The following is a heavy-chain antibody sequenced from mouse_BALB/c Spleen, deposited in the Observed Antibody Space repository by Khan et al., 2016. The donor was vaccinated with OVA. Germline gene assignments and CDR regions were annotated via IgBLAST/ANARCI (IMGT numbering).Heavy chain of an antibody. CDR1: GYTFTDFT. Sequence: VQLLETGAELVRPGVSVKISCKGSGYTFTDFTMHWVKQSHAMSLEWIGVISTYYGDANYNQKFKDKATMTVDKSSNTAYMDLARLTSEDSAIYLCERGGGGDRFLYWGQGTLVTVSA. V-gene: IGHV1S137*01. CDR2: ISTYYGDA. CDR3: ERGGGGDRFLY. J-gene: IGHJ3*01.